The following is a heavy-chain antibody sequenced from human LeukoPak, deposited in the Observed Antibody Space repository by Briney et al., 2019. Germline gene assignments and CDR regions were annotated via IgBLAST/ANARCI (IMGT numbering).Heavy chain of an antibody. CDR2: IWYDGSNK. Sequence: GGSLRLSCAASGFTFSSYGMHWVRQAPGKGLEWVAVIWYDGSNKYYADSVKGRFTISRDNSKNTLYLQMNSLRAEDTAVYYCARDWRSSGSSIFQYWGQGTLVTVSS. CDR3: ARDWRSSGSSIFQY. CDR1: GFTFSSYG. J-gene: IGHJ4*02. D-gene: IGHD3-16*01. V-gene: IGHV3-33*01.